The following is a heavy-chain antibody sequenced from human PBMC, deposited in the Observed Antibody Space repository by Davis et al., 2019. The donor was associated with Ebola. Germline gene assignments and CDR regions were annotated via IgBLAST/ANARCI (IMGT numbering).Heavy chain of an antibody. CDR2: IWYDGSNE. V-gene: IGHV3-33*08. D-gene: IGHD2-15*01. J-gene: IGHJ4*02. CDR3: ARELEGIST. CDR1: GLSFSNYW. Sequence: GESLKISCAASGLSFSNYWMTWVRLAPGKGPEWVAVIWYDGSNEYYADSVKGRFTISRDNSKNTLYLQMNSLRAEDTAVYYCARELEGISTWGQGTLVTVSS.